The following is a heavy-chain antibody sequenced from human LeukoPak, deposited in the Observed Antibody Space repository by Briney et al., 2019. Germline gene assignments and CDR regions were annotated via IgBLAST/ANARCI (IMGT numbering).Heavy chain of an antibody. CDR3: TTIRGSGWRYFQH. D-gene: IGHD6-25*01. CDR1: GIILSKAW. CDR2: RKTKTNGETK. Sequence: GSLTLSCPACGIILSKAWMGWVRPPTGRGLEWVGRRKTKTNGETKEYAAPVKARHHIQRDDSKNTVYLQMNSLKADDTAVYYCTTIRGSGWRYFQHWGQGTLVTVSS. J-gene: IGHJ1*01. V-gene: IGHV3-15*01.